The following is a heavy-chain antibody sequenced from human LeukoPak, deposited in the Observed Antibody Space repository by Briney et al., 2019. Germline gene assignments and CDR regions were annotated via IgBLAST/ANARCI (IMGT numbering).Heavy chain of an antibody. CDR1: GFTFSSYD. D-gene: IGHD2-2*01. V-gene: IGHV3-13*04. CDR3: ARSGVNCSSTSCPEGYFDY. Sequence: PGGSLRLSCAASGFTFSSYDMHWVRQATGKGLEWVSAIGTAGDTYYPGSVKGRFTISRENAKNSLYPQMNSLRAGDTAVYYCARSGVNCSSTSCPEGYFDYWGQGTLVTVSS. J-gene: IGHJ4*02. CDR2: IGTAGDT.